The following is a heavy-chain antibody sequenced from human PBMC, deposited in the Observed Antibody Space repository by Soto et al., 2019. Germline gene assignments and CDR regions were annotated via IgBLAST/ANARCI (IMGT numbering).Heavy chain of an antibody. D-gene: IGHD1-1*01. Sequence: QVQLVQSGAEVKKPGSSVRVSCKASGGTLNSYTISWVRQAPGQGLEWMGGIIPVFGTTDYAQKFQVRVTITADQSTGTAYRELFSLRSEDTAIYYCSISNSYGRGDCWGQGTLVTVSS. V-gene: IGHV1-69*01. J-gene: IGHJ4*02. CDR3: SISNSYGRGDC. CDR1: GGTLNSYT. CDR2: IIPVFGTT.